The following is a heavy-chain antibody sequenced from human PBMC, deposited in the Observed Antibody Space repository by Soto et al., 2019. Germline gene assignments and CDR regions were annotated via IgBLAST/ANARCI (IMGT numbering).Heavy chain of an antibody. CDR3: ARDRYSSGSDYGMDV. J-gene: IGHJ6*02. CDR2: IYHSGST. D-gene: IGHD6-19*01. V-gene: IGHV4-4*02. CDR1: GDSISSSNW. Sequence: QVQLQESGPGLVKPSGTLSLTCAVSGDSISSSNWWSWVRQPPGKGLEWIGEIYHSGSTNYNPSLQSRVTRSVDKSKNQFSLKVSSVTAADTAMYYCARDRYSSGSDYGMDVWGQGTTVTVSS.